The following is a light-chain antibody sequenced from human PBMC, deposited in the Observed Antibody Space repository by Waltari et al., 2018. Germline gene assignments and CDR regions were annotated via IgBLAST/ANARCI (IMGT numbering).Light chain of an antibody. J-gene: IGKJ4*01. V-gene: IGKV1-5*03. CDR1: QSISNW. Sequence: DIQMTELTFLLSAPVGRGVIINCRASQSISNWLAWYQHKPGKAPKLLIYKASTLASGVPSRFSGSGSGTDFSLTISSLQPDDFATYYCQQYNSYSLLTFGGGTKVEIK. CDR2: KAS. CDR3: QQYNSYSLLT.